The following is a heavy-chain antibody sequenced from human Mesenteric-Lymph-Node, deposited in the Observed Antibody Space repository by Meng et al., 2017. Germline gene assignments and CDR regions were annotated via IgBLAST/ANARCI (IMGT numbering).Heavy chain of an antibody. CDR1: GASFSGHS. CDR2: INHKGST. V-gene: IGHV4-34*01. CDR3: ARDQGGAGAY. J-gene: IGHJ4*02. D-gene: IGHD2-15*01. Sequence: QVQLQQWGAGQLKHSETLSLTCAVYGASFSGHSWTWIRQSPGKGGVWIGDINHKGSTNYTPSLKSRVTISVDTSKNQFSLELKYVTAADTAVNYCARDQGGAGAYWGQGTLVTVSS.